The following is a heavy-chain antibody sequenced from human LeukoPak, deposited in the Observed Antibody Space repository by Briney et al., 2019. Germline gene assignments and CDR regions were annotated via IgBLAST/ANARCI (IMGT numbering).Heavy chain of an antibody. CDR3: ARNHYGDLIDY. J-gene: IGHJ4*02. D-gene: IGHD4-17*01. CDR2: IYYSGST. CDR1: GGSISSYY. V-gene: IGHV4-59*01. Sequence: SETLSLTCTVSGGSISSYYWSWIRQPPGKGLEWIGYIYYSGSTNYNPSLKSRVTISVDTSKIQFSLKLSSVTAADTAVYYCARNHYGDLIDYWGQGTLVTVSS.